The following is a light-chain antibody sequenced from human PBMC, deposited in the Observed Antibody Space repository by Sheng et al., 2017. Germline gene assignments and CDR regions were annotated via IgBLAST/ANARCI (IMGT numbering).Light chain of an antibody. CDR2: AAS. V-gene: IGKV3-15*01. CDR3: QQYGSSPFT. Sequence: EIVMTQSPGTLSVSPGERATLSCRASQSVSNKLAWYQQKPGQAPRLLIYAASTRATGIPARFSGSGSGTEFTLTISTLQSEDFAVYYCQQYGSSPFTFGPGTKVDIK. J-gene: IGKJ3*01. CDR1: QSVSNK.